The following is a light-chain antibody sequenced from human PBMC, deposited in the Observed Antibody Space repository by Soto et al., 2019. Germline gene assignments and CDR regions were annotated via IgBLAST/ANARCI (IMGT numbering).Light chain of an antibody. CDR1: SSDVGGYNY. V-gene: IGLV2-14*01. CDR2: EVS. J-gene: IGLJ1*01. Sequence: QSVLTQPASVSGSPGQSITISCTGTSSDVGGYNYVSWYQQHPGKAPKLMIYEVSNRPSGVSNRFSGSKSGNTASLTISGLQAEAEADYYCSSYTSSSTLGGVFGTGTKVTVL. CDR3: SSYTSSSTLGGV.